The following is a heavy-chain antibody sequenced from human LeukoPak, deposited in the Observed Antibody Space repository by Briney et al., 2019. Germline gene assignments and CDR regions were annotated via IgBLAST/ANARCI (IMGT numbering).Heavy chain of an antibody. CDR2: IYYVGSP. Sequence: SETLSLTCSVSGDSIRSGDSYWGWIRQNPWKGLEWIGSIYYVGSPHYNPSLNSRQVTMSVDTLKNQFSLKLTSVTAADTAVYYCARLPITKRAMDVWGQGTTVTVSS. CDR1: GDSIRSGDSY. CDR3: ARLPITKRAMDV. D-gene: IGHD3-3*01. J-gene: IGHJ6*02. V-gene: IGHV4-39*01.